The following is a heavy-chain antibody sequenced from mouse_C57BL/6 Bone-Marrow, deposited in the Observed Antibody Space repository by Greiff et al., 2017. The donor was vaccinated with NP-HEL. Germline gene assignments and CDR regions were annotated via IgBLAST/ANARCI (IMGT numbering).Heavy chain of an antibody. CDR1: GFTFSNYW. Sequence: EVKLVESGGGLVQPGGSMKLSCVASGFTFSNYWMNWVRQSPEKGLEWVAQIRLKSDNYATHYAESVKGRFTISRDDSKSSVYLQMNNLRAEDTGIYYCTNYGSSYSWYFDVWGTGTTVTVSS. D-gene: IGHD1-1*01. V-gene: IGHV6-3*01. CDR2: IRLKSDNYAT. J-gene: IGHJ1*03. CDR3: TNYGSSYSWYFDV.